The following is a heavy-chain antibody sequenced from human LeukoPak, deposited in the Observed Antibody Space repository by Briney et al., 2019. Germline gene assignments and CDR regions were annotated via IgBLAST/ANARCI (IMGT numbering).Heavy chain of an antibody. CDR2: IYHSGST. J-gene: IGHJ4*02. D-gene: IGHD5-24*01. Sequence: KSSETLSPTCAVSGGSISSSNWWSWVRQPPGKGLEWIGEIYHSGSTNYNPSLKSRVTISVDKSKNQFSLKLSSVTAADTAVYYCARAWEGPIYNYFDYWGQGTLVTVSS. CDR3: ARAWEGPIYNYFDY. V-gene: IGHV4-4*02. CDR1: GGSISSSNW.